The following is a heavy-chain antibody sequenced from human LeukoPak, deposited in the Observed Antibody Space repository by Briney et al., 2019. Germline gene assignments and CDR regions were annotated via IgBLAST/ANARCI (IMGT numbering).Heavy chain of an antibody. V-gene: IGHV4-59*01. CDR2: IYYSGST. D-gene: IGHD3-10*01. CDR1: GGSISSYY. J-gene: IGHJ4*02. CDR3: ARRLLYYYGSGSYSYFDY. Sequence: PSETLSLTCTVSGGSISSYYWSWIRQPPGKGLEWIGYIYYSGSTNYNPSLKSRVTISVDTSKNHCSLKLSSVTAADTAVYYCARRLLYYYGSGSYSYFDYWGQGTLVTVSS.